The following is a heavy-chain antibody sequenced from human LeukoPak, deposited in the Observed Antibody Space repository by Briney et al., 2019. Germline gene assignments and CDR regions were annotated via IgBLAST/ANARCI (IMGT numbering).Heavy chain of an antibody. CDR1: VFTLSSYR. CDR2: IISSSSYI. J-gene: IGHJ4*02. CDR3: AREPFIAGAGNDY. D-gene: IGHD6-13*01. V-gene: IGHV3-21*01. Sequence: IPGGSLRLSCGASVFTLSSYRMNWVRRAPGKGLGWVSSIISSSSYIYYADTVKGRFTISRDNAKNSLYLQMNSLRAEDTAVYYCAREPFIAGAGNDYWGQGTLVTVSS.